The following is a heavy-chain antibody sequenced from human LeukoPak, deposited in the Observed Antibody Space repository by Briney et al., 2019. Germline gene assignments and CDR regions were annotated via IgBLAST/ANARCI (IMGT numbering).Heavy chain of an antibody. Sequence: ASVKVSCKASGYTFTSYGISWVRQAPGQGLEWMGWISAYNGNTNYAQKLQGRVTMTTDTSTSTAYMELRSLRSDDTAVYYCARDPGFLGYCSSTSCFSQFDPWGQGTLVTVSS. D-gene: IGHD2-2*01. CDR2: ISAYNGNT. CDR1: GYTFTSYG. V-gene: IGHV1-18*01. CDR3: ARDPGFLGYCSSTSCFSQFDP. J-gene: IGHJ5*02.